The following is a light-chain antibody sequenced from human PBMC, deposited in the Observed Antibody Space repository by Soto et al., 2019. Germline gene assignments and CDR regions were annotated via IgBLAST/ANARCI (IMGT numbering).Light chain of an antibody. J-gene: IGKJ2*01. CDR1: QGISSY. V-gene: IGKV1-9*01. Sequence: QLTQSPSSLSASVGDRVTITCRASQGISSYLAWYQQKPGKAPKLLIYAASTLQSGVPSRFSGSGSGTDFTLTISSLQPEDFATYYCQQLNSYPKTFGQGTKLEIK. CDR3: QQLNSYPKT. CDR2: AAS.